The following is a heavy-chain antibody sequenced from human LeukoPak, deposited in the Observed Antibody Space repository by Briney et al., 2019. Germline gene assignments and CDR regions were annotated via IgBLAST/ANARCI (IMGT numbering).Heavy chain of an antibody. CDR3: AREVLEVGELSSFDY. J-gene: IGHJ4*02. V-gene: IGHV4-30-4*08. CDR2: IYYSGST. CDR1: GGSFSGYY. D-gene: IGHD3-10*01. Sequence: TLSLTCAVYGGSFSGYYWSWIRQPPGKGLEWIGYIYYSGSTYYNPSLKSRVTISVDTSKNQFSLKLSSVTAADTAVYYCAREVLEVGELSSFDYWGQGTLVTVSS.